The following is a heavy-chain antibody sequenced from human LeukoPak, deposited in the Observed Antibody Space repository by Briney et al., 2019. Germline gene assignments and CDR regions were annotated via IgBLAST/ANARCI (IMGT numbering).Heavy chain of an antibody. D-gene: IGHD5-18*01. CDR3: ARGLHGYTYGYVPWELYYYMDV. J-gene: IGHJ6*03. V-gene: IGHV4-4*07. CDR1: GDSINSYY. Sequence: PSETLSLTCTVSGDSINSYYWSWIRQPAGRGLEWIGHISTSGRTSYSPSLKSRVTISVDTSKNQFSLKMSSVSAADTAVYYCARGLHGYTYGYVPWELYYYMDVWGKGTTVTISS. CDR2: ISTSGRT.